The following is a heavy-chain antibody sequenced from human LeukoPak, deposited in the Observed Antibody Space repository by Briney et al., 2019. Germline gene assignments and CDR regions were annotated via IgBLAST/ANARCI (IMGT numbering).Heavy chain of an antibody. J-gene: IGHJ5*02. CDR1: GFTSSVYS. CDR3: ARGSSGSP. V-gene: IGHV3-21*01. D-gene: IGHD3-22*01. CDR2: ISSSSSYI. Sequence: GGSLRLSCAASGFTSSVYSRNWVRKAQGKGLEWVSSISSSSSYIYYADSVKGRFTISRDNAKNSLYLQMNSLRAEDTAVYYCARGSSGSPWGQGTLVTVSS.